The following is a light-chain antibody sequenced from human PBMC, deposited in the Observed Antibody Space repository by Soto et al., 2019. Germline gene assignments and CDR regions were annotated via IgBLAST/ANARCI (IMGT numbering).Light chain of an antibody. V-gene: IGLV2-14*01. CDR3: SSYTSIVTLV. CDR2: EVS. Sequence: LTQPASVSGSPGQSITISCTGTSSDVGAYNYVSWYQQHPGKAPKLIIYEVSNRPSGVSNRFSGSKSGNTASLTISGLQAEDEADYYCSSYTSIVTLVFGGGTK. CDR1: SSDVGAYNY. J-gene: IGLJ2*01.